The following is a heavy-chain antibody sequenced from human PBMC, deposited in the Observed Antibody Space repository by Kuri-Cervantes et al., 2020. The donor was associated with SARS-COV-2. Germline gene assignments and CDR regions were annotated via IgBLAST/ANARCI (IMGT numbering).Heavy chain of an antibody. CDR1: GGTSSSYA. CDR3: AGSATGEGDY. J-gene: IGHJ4*02. D-gene: IGHD7-27*01. Sequence: SVKVSCKASGGTSSSYAISWVRQAPGQGLEWMGRIIPILGTANYAQKFQGRVTITADKSTSTAYMELSSLRSEDTAVYYCAGSATGEGDYWGQGTLVTVSS. CDR2: IIPILGTA. V-gene: IGHV1-69*04.